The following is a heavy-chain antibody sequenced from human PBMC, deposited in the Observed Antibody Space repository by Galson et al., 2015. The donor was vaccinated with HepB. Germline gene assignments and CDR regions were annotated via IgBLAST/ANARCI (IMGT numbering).Heavy chain of an antibody. V-gene: IGHV3-48*01. Sequence: SLRLSCAASGFTFSSYSMNWVRQAPGKGLEWVSYISSSSSTIYYADSVKGRFTISRDNAKNSLYLQMNSLRAEDTAVYYCAREPNIVMITYFDYWGQGTLVTVSS. J-gene: IGHJ4*02. CDR3: AREPNIVMITYFDY. D-gene: IGHD3-16*01. CDR1: GFTFSSYS. CDR2: ISSSSSTI.